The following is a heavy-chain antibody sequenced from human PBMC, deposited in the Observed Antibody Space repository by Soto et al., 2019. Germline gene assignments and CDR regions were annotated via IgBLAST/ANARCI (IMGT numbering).Heavy chain of an antibody. J-gene: IGHJ4*02. Sequence: GGSLRLSCAASGFTFSSYEMNWVRQAPGKGLEWVSYISSSGSTIYYADSVKGRFTISRDNAKNSLYLQMNSLRAEDTAVYYCARGGPYDILTGYYPAAESYFDYWGQGTLVTVSS. CDR2: ISSSGSTI. CDR3: ARGGPYDILTGYYPAAESYFDY. D-gene: IGHD3-9*01. CDR1: GFTFSSYE. V-gene: IGHV3-48*03.